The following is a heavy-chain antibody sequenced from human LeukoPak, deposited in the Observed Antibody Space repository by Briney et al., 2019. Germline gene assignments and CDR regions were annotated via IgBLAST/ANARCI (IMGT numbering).Heavy chain of an antibody. CDR2: IKSKVSGETT. Sequence: GGSLRLSCAVSGLTFSDAWVSWVRQAPGKGLEWIGRIKSKVSGETTDYAEPVKGRFTISRDDSKNTIYLQLNSLKTEDTAVYYCSWIRGALGYFFMDVWGKGTAVTISS. V-gene: IGHV3-15*01. CDR1: GLTFSDAW. D-gene: IGHD3-10*01. CDR3: SWIRGALGYFFMDV. J-gene: IGHJ6*03.